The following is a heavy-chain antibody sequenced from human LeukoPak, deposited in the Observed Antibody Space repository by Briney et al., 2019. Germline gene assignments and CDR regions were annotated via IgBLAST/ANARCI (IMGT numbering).Heavy chain of an antibody. D-gene: IGHD6-6*01. Sequence: GGSLRLSCAASGFSFRSYWMDWVRQTPEKGLEWVANIKQDGIEKYYVDSMKGRFTISRDNAKNSLYLQMNSLRAEDTAVYYCARIGYSSSSLDYWGQGTLVTVSS. J-gene: IGHJ4*02. CDR1: GFSFRSYW. CDR2: IKQDGIEK. V-gene: IGHV3-7*01. CDR3: ARIGYSSSSLDY.